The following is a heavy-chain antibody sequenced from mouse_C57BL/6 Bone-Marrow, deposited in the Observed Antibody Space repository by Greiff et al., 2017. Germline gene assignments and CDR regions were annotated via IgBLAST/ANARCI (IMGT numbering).Heavy chain of an antibody. CDR2: IYWDDDK. J-gene: IGHJ4*01. Sequence: ESGPGILQSSQTLSLTCSFSGFSLSTSGMGVSWIRQPSGKGLEWLAHIYWDDDKRYNPSLKSRLTISKDTSRNQVFLKITSVDTADTATYYCARRAPHYYGSSYAMDYWGQGTSVTVSS. V-gene: IGHV8-12*01. CDR1: GFSLSTSGMG. CDR3: ARRAPHYYGSSYAMDY. D-gene: IGHD1-1*01.